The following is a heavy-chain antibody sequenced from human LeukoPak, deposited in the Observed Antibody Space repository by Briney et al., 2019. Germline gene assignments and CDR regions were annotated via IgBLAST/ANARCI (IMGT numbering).Heavy chain of an antibody. V-gene: IGHV3-48*02. CDR2: INGISGI. J-gene: IGHJ4*02. CDR1: GFTFSSYA. CDR3: AREGNYAFDF. D-gene: IGHD2-2*01. Sequence: PGGSLRLSCAASGFTFSSYAMNWVRQAPGKGLEWVAFINGISGIWYADSVKGRFTISRDNGRNSLYLEMSSLRDEDTAVYYCAREGNYAFDFWGQGALVTVSS.